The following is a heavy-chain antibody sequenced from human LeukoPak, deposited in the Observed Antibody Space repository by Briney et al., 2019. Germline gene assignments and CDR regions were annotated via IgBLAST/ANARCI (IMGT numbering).Heavy chain of an antibody. D-gene: IGHD3-22*01. Sequence: PGGSLRLSCAASGFTFSSYAMSWVRQAPGKGLEWVSAISGSGGSTYYADSVKGRFTISRDNSKNTLYLQMNSLRAEDTAVYYCARDYYDRSGCYGFDPWGQGTQVTVSS. V-gene: IGHV3-23*01. CDR2: ISGSGGST. CDR1: GFTFSSYA. J-gene: IGHJ5*02. CDR3: ARDYYDRSGCYGFDP.